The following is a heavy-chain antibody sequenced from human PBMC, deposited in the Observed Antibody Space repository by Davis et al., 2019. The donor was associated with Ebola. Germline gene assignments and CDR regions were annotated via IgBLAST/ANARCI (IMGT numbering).Heavy chain of an antibody. V-gene: IGHV3-30*03. CDR1: GFTFSSYW. Sequence: PGGSLRLSCAASGFTFSSYWMSWVRQAPGKGLEWVAVVSHSERERFYADSVKGRFTISRDNSENTLYLQMNSLTADDTSVYYCARAGFDEVLDYWGQGTPVTVSS. D-gene: IGHD3-3*01. CDR2: VSHSERER. J-gene: IGHJ4*02. CDR3: ARAGFDEVLDY.